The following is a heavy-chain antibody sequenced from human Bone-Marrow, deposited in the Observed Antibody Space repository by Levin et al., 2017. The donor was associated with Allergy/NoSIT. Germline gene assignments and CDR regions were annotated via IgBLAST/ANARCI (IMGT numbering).Heavy chain of an antibody. V-gene: IGHV4-34*01. CDR2: INHSGRT. CDR1: GGSFRDYY. D-gene: IGHD4-23*01. CDR3: ASGYGGDSDKNNWFDP. J-gene: IGHJ5*02. Sequence: SQTLSLTCAVYGGSFRDYYFSWIRQTPEKGLEWIGEINHSGRTNYNPSLKSRVTISVDTSKNQFSLKVISVTAADTAVYYCASGYGGDSDKNNWFDPWGQGTLVTVSS.